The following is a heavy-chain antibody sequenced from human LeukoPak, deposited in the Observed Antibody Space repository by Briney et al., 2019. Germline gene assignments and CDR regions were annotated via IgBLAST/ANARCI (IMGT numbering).Heavy chain of an antibody. CDR1: GGSISSGSYC. CDR2: IYTSGST. Sequence: SETLSLTCTVSGGSISSGSYCWSWIRQPAGKGLEWIVRIYTSGSTNYNPSLKSRVTISVDTSKNQFCLKLSSVTAADTAVYYCAKDQLFGTGTIDYWGQGTLVTVSS. J-gene: IGHJ4*02. V-gene: IGHV4-61*02. D-gene: IGHD1-7*01. CDR3: AKDQLFGTGTIDY.